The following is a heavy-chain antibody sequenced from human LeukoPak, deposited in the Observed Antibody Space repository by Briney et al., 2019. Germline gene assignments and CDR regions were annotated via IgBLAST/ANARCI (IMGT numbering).Heavy chain of an antibody. V-gene: IGHV1-8*01. D-gene: IGHD3-9*01. CDR1: GYTFTSYD. Sequence: ASVKVSCKASGYTFTSYDINWVRQATGQGLEWMGWMNPNSGNTGYAQKFQGRVTVTRNTSISTAYMELSSLRSEDTAVYYCARGRSDYDILTGYYGNNWFDPWGQGTLVTVSS. CDR3: ARGRSDYDILTGYYGNNWFDP. J-gene: IGHJ5*02. CDR2: MNPNSGNT.